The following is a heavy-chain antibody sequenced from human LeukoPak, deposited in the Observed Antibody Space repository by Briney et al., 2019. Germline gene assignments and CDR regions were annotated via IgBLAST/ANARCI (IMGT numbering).Heavy chain of an antibody. J-gene: IGHJ4*02. Sequence: PSETLSLTCAVYGGSFSGYYWSWIRQPPGKGLEWIGEINHSGSTNYNPSLNSRVTISVDTSKNQFSLKLSSVTAADTAVYYCARGPGIGYCSSTSCYRFDYWGQGTLVTVSS. CDR1: GGSFSGYY. CDR3: ARGPGIGYCSSTSCYRFDY. D-gene: IGHD2-2*01. CDR2: INHSGST. V-gene: IGHV4-34*01.